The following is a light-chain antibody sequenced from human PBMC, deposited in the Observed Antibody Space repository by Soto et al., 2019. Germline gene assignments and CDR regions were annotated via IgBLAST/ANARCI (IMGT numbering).Light chain of an antibody. V-gene: IGKV3-15*01. J-gene: IGKJ2*01. CDR1: QSVSSN. CDR3: QQYNNWPPLYT. CDR2: GAS. Sequence: EIVMTQSPATLSVSPGERATLSCRASQSVSSNLAWYQQKPGQAPRLLIYGASTRATGIPARCSGSGSGTEFTLTISSLQSEDFDVYSCQQYNNWPPLYTFGQGTKLEI.